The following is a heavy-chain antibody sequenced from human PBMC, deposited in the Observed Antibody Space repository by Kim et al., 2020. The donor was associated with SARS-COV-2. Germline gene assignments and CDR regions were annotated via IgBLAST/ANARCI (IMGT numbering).Heavy chain of an antibody. D-gene: IGHD3-22*01. CDR3: ANAENRMIVVVNAFDD. Sequence: SVKGRFTISTDNSKNSLYLQMNSLRAEDTALYYCANAENRMIVVVNAFDDWGQGTLVTVSS. V-gene: IGHV3-9*01. J-gene: IGHJ4*02.